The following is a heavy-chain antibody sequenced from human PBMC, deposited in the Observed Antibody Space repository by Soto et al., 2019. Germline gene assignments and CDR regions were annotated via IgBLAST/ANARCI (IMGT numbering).Heavy chain of an antibody. J-gene: IGHJ6*02. CDR2: IYYSGST. Sequence: SEPWSLGCTFSGGSISSGSYYWGWIRQPPGRGLEWIGSIYYSGSTYYNPSLKSRVKISVDTSKNQFSLKLSSVNAADTAVYYCATTYYDILTGYFGMGVWGHGPTDT. CDR3: ATTYYDILTGYFGMGV. D-gene: IGHD3-9*01. V-gene: IGHV4-39*01. CDR1: GGSISSGSYY.